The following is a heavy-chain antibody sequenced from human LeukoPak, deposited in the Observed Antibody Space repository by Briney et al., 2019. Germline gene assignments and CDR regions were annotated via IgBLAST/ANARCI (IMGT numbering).Heavy chain of an antibody. CDR2: IYHSGST. CDR3: ARVNPYSSGNWFDP. Sequence: PSETLSLTCTVSGYSISSGYYWGWIRQPPGKWLEWIGSIYHSGSTYYNPSLKSRVTISVDTSKNQFSLKLSSVTAADTAVYYCARVNPYSSGNWFDPWGQGTLVTVSS. V-gene: IGHV4-38-2*02. J-gene: IGHJ5*02. D-gene: IGHD6-19*01. CDR1: GYSISSGYY.